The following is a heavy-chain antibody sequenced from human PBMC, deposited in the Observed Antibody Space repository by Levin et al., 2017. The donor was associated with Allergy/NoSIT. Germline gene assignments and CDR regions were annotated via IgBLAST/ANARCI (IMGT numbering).Heavy chain of an antibody. V-gene: IGHV3-21*01. J-gene: IGHJ4*02. Sequence: PGGSLRLSCVASGFTFSTYNMNWVRQAPGKGLEWVSSISSSSIYMYYADSVKGRFTISRDNAKNSLYLQMNSLRAEDTAVYYCARGTSTNGLFYWGQGTLVTVSS. D-gene: IGHD1-1*01. CDR1: GFTFSTYN. CDR2: ISSSSIYM. CDR3: ARGTSTNGLFY.